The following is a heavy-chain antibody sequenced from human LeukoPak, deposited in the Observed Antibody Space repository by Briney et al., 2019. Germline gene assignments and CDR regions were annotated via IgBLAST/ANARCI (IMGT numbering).Heavy chain of an antibody. J-gene: IGHJ4*02. CDR1: GYTFTSYY. CDR3: ARDWVYYDSSGPDVSFDY. Sequence: VSVKVSCKASGYTFTSYYMHWVRQAPGQGLEWMGIINPSGGSTSYAQKFQVRVTMTRDTSTSTVYMELSSLRSEDTAVYYCARDWVYYDSSGPDVSFDYWGQGTLVTVSS. D-gene: IGHD3-22*01. CDR2: INPSGGST. V-gene: IGHV1-46*01.